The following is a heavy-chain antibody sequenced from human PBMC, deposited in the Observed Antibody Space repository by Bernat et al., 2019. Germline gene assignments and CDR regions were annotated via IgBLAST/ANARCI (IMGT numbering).Heavy chain of an antibody. CDR2: IYYSGST. D-gene: IGHD5-18*01. CDR3: ARGYSAFDY. CDR1: GGSISSYY. V-gene: IGHV4-59*01. J-gene: IGHJ4*02. Sequence: QVQLQELGPGLVKPSETLSLTRTVSGGSISSYYWSWIRQPPGKGLVWIGCIYYSGSTNYNPSLKSRVTITVDTSKSQFSLKLSSVTAADTAVYYCARGYSAFDYWGQGTLVTVSS.